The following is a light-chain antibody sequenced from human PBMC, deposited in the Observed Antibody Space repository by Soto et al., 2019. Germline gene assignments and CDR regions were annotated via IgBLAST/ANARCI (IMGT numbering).Light chain of an antibody. CDR2: SNN. Sequence: QSVLRHPPSGCWTPGQRVTISWSGSSSNIGSNTVSWYQQLPQRAPKLLIFSNNQRPSGVPDRFSGSKSGTSASLAISGLQSEDEPDYHCATWADGLTYYVFGTGTKVTAL. J-gene: IGLJ1*01. CDR1: SSNIGSNT. CDR3: ATWADGLTYYV. V-gene: IGLV1-44*01.